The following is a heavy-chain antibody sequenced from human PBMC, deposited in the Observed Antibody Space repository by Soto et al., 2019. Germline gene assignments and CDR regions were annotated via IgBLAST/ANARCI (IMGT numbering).Heavy chain of an antibody. CDR3: VALGATISSYYYYYMDV. J-gene: IGHJ6*03. V-gene: IGHV3-53*04. D-gene: IGHD5-12*01. CDR2: IYSGGST. CDR1: GFTVSSNY. Sequence: EVQLVESGGGLVQPGGSLRLSCAASGFTVSSNYMSWVRQAPGKGLEWVSVIYSGGSTYYADSVKGRFTISRHNSKNTLYLQMNSLRAEDTALYYCVALGATISSYYYYYMDVWGKGTTVTVSS.